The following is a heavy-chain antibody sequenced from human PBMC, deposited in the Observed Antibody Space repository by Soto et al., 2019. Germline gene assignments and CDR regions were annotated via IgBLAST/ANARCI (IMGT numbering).Heavy chain of an antibody. Sequence: SETLSLTYTVSGGSISSYYWSWIRQPPGKGLEWIGYIYYSGSTNYNPSLKSRVTISVDTSNNQFSLKLSSVSDADTAVYYCARGETQQQRDYWGQGTLVTVSS. J-gene: IGHJ4*02. CDR1: GGSISSYY. D-gene: IGHD6-13*01. CDR2: IYYSGST. CDR3: ARGETQQQRDY. V-gene: IGHV4-59*12.